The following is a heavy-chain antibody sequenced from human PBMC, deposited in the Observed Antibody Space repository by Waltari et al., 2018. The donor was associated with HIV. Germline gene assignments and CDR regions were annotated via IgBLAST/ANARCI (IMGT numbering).Heavy chain of an antibody. Sequence: EVQLVESGGGLVQPGGSLSLSCAASGFTFSSYEMNWVRQAPGKGLEWVSYISSSGSTIYYADSVKGRFTISRDNAKNSLYLQMNSLRAEDTAVYYCARATYYGDYPDYWGQGTLVTVSS. CDR1: GFTFSSYE. CDR2: ISSSGSTI. D-gene: IGHD4-17*01. J-gene: IGHJ4*02. V-gene: IGHV3-48*03. CDR3: ARATYYGDYPDY.